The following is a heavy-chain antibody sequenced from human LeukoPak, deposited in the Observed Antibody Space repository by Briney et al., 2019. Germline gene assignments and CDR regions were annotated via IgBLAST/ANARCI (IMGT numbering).Heavy chain of an antibody. J-gene: IGHJ2*01. CDR1: GFTFSNYH. CDR2: ISSSSSTI. CDR3: ARDSAYSSSWAWYFDL. V-gene: IGHV3-48*04. Sequence: GGSLRLSCAASGFTFSNYHMNWVRQAPGKGLEWVSHISSSSSTIYYADSVKGRFTISRDNARNSLYLQMNSLRAEDTAVYYCARDSAYSSSWAWYFDLWGRGTLVTVSS. D-gene: IGHD6-13*01.